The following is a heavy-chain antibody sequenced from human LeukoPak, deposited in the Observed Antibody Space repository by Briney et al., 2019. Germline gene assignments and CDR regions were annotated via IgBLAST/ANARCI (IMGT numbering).Heavy chain of an antibody. CDR3: AKEGPWLARSLDY. CDR2: ISNSGGST. CDR1: GFTFSNYA. J-gene: IGHJ4*02. V-gene: IGHV3-23*01. D-gene: IGHD6-19*01. Sequence: GGSLRLSCAASGFTFSNYAMSWVRQAPGKGLEWVSVISNSGGSTYYADSVKGRFTISRDNSKNTLYLQMNNLRVEDTAVYYCAKEGPWLARSLDYWGQGTLVTVPS.